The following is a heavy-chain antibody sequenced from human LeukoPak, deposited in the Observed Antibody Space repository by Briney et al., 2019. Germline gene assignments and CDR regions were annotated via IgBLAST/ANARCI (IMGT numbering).Heavy chain of an antibody. D-gene: IGHD3-16*01. CDR3: ARGIRGGFDY. J-gene: IGHJ4*02. CDR2: INHSGST. V-gene: IGHV4-34*01. Sequence: SETLSLTCAVYGGSFSGYYWSWIRKPPGEGLEWIGEINHSGSTNYNPSLKSRVTISVDTSKNQFSLKLSSVTAADTAVYYCARGIRGGFDYWGQGTLVTVSS. CDR1: GGSFSGYY.